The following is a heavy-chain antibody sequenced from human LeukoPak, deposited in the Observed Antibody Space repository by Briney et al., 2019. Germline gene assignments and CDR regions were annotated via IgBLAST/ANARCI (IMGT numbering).Heavy chain of an antibody. CDR1: GYTFTSYY. D-gene: IGHD3-3*01. J-gene: IGHJ4*02. CDR2: INPSGGST. CDR3: ARTKSNYDFWSGYQGAHFDY. Sequence: SVKVSCKASGYTFTSYYMHWVRQAPGQGLEWMGIINPSGGSTSYAQKFQGRVTMTRDTSTSTAYMELSSLRSEDTAVYYCARTKSNYDFWSGYQGAHFDYWGQGTLVTVSS. V-gene: IGHV1-46*01.